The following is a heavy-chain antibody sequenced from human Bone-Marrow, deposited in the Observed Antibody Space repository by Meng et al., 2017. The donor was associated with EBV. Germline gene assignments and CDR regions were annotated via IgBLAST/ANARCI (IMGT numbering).Heavy chain of an antibody. Sequence: EVEPVGAVVAFVQPGGSLLLSCAASGFNFSNYWMHWVRQAPGKGLMWVSRLNEDGATTTYADSVKGRFTISRDNAKNTLYLHMSSLRADDTAVYYCSRDLVGSDDYWGQGTLVTVSS. V-gene: IGHV3-74*01. CDR2: LNEDGATT. J-gene: IGHJ4*02. CDR1: GFNFSNYW. CDR3: SRDLVGSDDY. D-gene: IGHD2-8*02.